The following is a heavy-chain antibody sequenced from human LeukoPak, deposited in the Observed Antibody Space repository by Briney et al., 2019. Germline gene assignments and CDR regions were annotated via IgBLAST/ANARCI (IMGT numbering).Heavy chain of an antibody. CDR3: ASGLASKNWFDP. CDR2: IYNSGST. J-gene: IGHJ5*02. Sequence: PSQTLSLTCTVSGASTSSGLYYWNWFRQPAGKGLEYIGRIYNSGSTNYNPSLKSRVTISVDTPKNQFSLKLTSVTASDSAVYYCASGLASKNWFDPWGQGTLVTVSS. D-gene: IGHD1-26*01. V-gene: IGHV4-61*02. CDR1: GASTSSGLYY.